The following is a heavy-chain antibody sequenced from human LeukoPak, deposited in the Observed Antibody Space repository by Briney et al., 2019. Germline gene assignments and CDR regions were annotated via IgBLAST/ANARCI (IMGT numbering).Heavy chain of an antibody. D-gene: IGHD6-13*01. CDR2: ISAYKGNT. CDR1: GYTFTSYG. J-gene: IGHJ5*02. V-gene: IGHV1-18*01. CDR3: ATVGNPPNPAPYSSSWNWFDP. Sequence: ASVKVSCKASGYTFTSYGISWVRQAPGQGLEWMGWISAYKGNTNYAQKLQGRVTMTEDTSTDTAYMELSSLRSEDTAVYYCATVGNPPNPAPYSSSWNWFDPWGQGTLVTVSS.